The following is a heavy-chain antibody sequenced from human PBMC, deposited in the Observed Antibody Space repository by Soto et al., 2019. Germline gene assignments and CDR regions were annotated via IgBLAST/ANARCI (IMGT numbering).Heavy chain of an antibody. CDR2: IYHTGNT. Sequence: SETLSLTCAVSGYSISGGYYGGWIRQPPGKGLEWIGSIYHTGNTYYNPSLKSRVTVSVDTSRNQFFLTLRSVTAADSAVYHCGRESGETWDYEASWGQGTPVTVSS. V-gene: IGHV4-38-2*02. CDR3: GRESGETWDYEAS. CDR1: GYSISGGYY. D-gene: IGHD1-7*01. J-gene: IGHJ5*02.